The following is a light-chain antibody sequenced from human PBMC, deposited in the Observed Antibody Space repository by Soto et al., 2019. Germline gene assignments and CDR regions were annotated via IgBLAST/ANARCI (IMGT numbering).Light chain of an antibody. V-gene: IGLV2-14*01. J-gene: IGLJ1*01. Sequence: QSVLSQPASVSGSPGQSITISCTGTSSDVGGFEYVSWYQHQPGKAPKLIIYDVTKRPSGVSNRFSGSKSGNTASLTISGLQAADEADYYCSLYTSENAYVFGTGTKVTVL. CDR2: DVT. CDR3: SLYTSENAYV. CDR1: SSDVGGFEY.